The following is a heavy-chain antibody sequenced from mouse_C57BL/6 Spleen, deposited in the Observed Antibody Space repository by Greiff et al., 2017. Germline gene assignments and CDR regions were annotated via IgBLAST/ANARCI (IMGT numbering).Heavy chain of an antibody. CDR3: ARRGITTVVADYFDY. D-gene: IGHD1-1*01. CDR1: GFTFSDYG. CDR2: ISSGSSTI. Sequence: EVMLVESGGGLVKPGGSLKLSCEASGFTFSDYGMHWVRQAPEKGLEWVAYISSGSSTINYADTVKGRFTISRDNAKNTLFLQMTSLRSEDTAMYYCARRGITTVVADYFDYWGQGTTLTVSS. V-gene: IGHV5-17*01. J-gene: IGHJ2*01.